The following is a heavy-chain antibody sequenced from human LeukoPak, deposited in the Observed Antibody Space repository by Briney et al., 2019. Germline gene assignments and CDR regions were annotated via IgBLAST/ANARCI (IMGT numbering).Heavy chain of an antibody. D-gene: IGHD6-13*01. CDR1: GGSISSGGYS. CDR3: ARAGSSWGIDY. Sequence: SETLSLTCAVSGGSISSGGYSWSWIRQPPGKGLEWIGYIYHSGSTYYNPSLKSRVTGSVDRSKNQFSLKLSSVTAADTAVYYCARAGSSWGIDYWGQGTLVTVSS. V-gene: IGHV4-30-2*01. J-gene: IGHJ4*02. CDR2: IYHSGST.